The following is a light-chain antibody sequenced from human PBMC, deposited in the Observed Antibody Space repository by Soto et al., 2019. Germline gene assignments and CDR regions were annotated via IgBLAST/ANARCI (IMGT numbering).Light chain of an antibody. CDR1: SSDVGGYNY. CDR2: AVS. V-gene: IGLV2-11*01. Sequence: QSALTQPRSVSGSPGQSVTISCTGASSDVGGYNYVSWYQHHPGTAPRLMIYAVSKRPSGVPDRFSGSKYGNTAYLTITGLQADDEGEYYRCSYTRDYSGEVFGTGTKLTVL. J-gene: IGLJ1*01. CDR3: CSYTRDYSGEV.